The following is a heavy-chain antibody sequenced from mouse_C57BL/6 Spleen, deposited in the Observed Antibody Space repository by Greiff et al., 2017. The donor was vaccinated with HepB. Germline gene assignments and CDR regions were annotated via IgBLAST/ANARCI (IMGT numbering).Heavy chain of an antibody. Sequence: ESGPGLVKPSQSLFLTCSVTGYSITSGYYWYWIRQFPGNKLEWMGYISYDGSNNYNPSLKNRISITRDTSKNQFFLKLNSVTTEDTATYYCARGRGRDCFDYWGQGTTLTVSS. CDR1: GYSITSGYY. J-gene: IGHJ2*01. D-gene: IGHD1-1*01. V-gene: IGHV3-6*01. CDR2: ISYDGSN. CDR3: ARGRGRDCFDY.